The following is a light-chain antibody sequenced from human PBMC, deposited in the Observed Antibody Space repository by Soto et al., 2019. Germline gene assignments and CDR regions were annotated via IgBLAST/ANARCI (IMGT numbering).Light chain of an antibody. CDR1: QSVSSNY. CDR3: EQYGGSPRT. J-gene: IGKJ2*01. V-gene: IGKV3-20*01. CDR2: GAS. Sequence: EIVLTQSPGTLSLSPGEGATLFCRASQSVSSNYLAWYQQKPGQPPRLLIYGASRRATGIPDRFSGSGAGTDFTLTISRLEPEDFAVYYCEQYGGSPRTFGQGAKLEIK.